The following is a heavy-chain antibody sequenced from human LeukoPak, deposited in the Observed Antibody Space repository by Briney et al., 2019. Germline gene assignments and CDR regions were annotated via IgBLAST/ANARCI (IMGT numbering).Heavy chain of an antibody. J-gene: IGHJ4*02. CDR2: IYYSGST. Sequence: SETLSLTCTVSGGSISSYYWSWIRQPPGKGLEWIGYIYYSGSTNYNPSLKSRVTISVDTSKDQFSLKLSSAIAADTAVYYCARGGPYCSGGSCSDYWGQGILVTVSS. CDR3: ARGGPYCSGGSCSDY. CDR1: GGSISSYY. D-gene: IGHD2-15*01. V-gene: IGHV4-59*08.